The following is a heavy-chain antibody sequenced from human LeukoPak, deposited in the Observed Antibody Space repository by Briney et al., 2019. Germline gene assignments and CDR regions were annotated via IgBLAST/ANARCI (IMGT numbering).Heavy chain of an antibody. V-gene: IGHV4-59*08. D-gene: IGHD2-2*01. CDR3: ARAGLPAADRQRYYMDV. J-gene: IGHJ6*03. CDR2: IYYSGTT. Sequence: SETLSLTCTVSGGSLSGYCWSWIRQPPGKGLEWIGYIYYSGTTKYSPSLTSRVTISVDTSKNQFSLKLNSVTAADTAVYYCARAGLPAADRQRYYMDVWGKGTTVTVSS. CDR1: GGSLSGYC.